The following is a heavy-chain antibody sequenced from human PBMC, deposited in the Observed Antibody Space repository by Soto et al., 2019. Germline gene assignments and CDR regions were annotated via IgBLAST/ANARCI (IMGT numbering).Heavy chain of an antibody. D-gene: IGHD3-16*01. Sequence: PSETLSLTCSVSGDSISTVDYFWAWIRQPPGQALEYIGYIYKSATTYYNPSFESRVTISVDTSKNQFSLKLSSVTAADTAVYYCARSYYDYVWGSYWFDPWGQGTLVTVSS. V-gene: IGHV4-30-4*02. J-gene: IGHJ5*02. CDR3: ARSYYDYVWGSYWFDP. CDR1: GDSISTVDYF. CDR2: IYKSATT.